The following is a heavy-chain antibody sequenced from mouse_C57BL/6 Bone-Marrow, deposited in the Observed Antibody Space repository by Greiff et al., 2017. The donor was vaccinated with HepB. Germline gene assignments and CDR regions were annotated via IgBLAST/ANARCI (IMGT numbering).Heavy chain of an antibody. D-gene: IGHD4-1*01. J-gene: IGHJ2*01. CDR3: ARGVSGSYYFDY. V-gene: IGHV5-4*01. CDR2: ISDGGSYT. CDR1: GFTFSSYA. Sequence: EVHLVESGGGLVKPGGSLKLSCAASGFTFSSYAMSWVRQTPEKRLEWVATISDGGSYTYYPDNVKGRFTISRDNAKNNLYLQMSHLKSEDTAMYYCARGVSGSYYFDYWGQGTTLTVSS.